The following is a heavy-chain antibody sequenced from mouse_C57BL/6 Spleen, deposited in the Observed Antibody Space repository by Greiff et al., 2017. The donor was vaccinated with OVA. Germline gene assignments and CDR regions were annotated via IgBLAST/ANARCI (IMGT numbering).Heavy chain of an antibody. V-gene: IGHV7-3*01. CDR2: IRNKANGYTT. CDR3: ARYGGYLYYYAMDY. J-gene: IGHJ4*01. Sequence: EVQGVESGGGLVQPGGSLSLSCAASGFTFTDYYMSWVRQPPGKALAWLGFIRNKANGYTTEYSASVKGRFTISRDNSQSILYLQMNALRAEDSATYYCARYGGYLYYYAMDYWGQGTSVTVSS. CDR1: GFTFTDYY. D-gene: IGHD2-2*01.